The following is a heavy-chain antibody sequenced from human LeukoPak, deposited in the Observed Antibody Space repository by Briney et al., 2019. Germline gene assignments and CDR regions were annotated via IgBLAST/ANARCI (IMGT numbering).Heavy chain of an antibody. CDR2: IGFDGSKK. Sequence: GGSLRLSCAASGFTFRTYGMHWVRQAPGKGLEWVAFIGFDGSKKFYADSVKGRFTISRDNSKNTPYLQMNSLRPEDTAVYYCASWRTPYLSGSGTYLEDYWGQGTLVTVSS. D-gene: IGHD3-10*01. CDR3: ASWRTPYLSGSGTYLEDY. CDR1: GFTFRTYG. J-gene: IGHJ4*02. V-gene: IGHV3-30*02.